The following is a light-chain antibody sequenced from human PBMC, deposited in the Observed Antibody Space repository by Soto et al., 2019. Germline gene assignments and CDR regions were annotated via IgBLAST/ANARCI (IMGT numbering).Light chain of an antibody. CDR1: SSDVGSYNL. V-gene: IGLV2-23*01. J-gene: IGLJ2*01. CDR3: CSYAGSSTDVV. CDR2: EGS. Sequence: QSALTQPASVSGSPGQSITISCTGTSSDVGSYNLVSWYQQHPGKAPKLMIYEGSKRPSGVSNRFSGSKSGNTASLTISGLQAGDEADYYCCSYAGSSTDVVFGGGTKVTVL.